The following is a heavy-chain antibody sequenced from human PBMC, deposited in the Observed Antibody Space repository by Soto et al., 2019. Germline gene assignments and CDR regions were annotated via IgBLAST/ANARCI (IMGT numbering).Heavy chain of an antibody. D-gene: IGHD6-19*01. V-gene: IGHV4-38-2*01. CDR1: GYSISSGYY. CDR2: IYHSGST. CDR3: ARVKQWLAWFDP. J-gene: IGHJ5*02. Sequence: SETLSLTCAVSGYSISSGYYWGWIRQPPGKGLEWIGSIYHSGSTYYNPSLKSRVTISVDTSKNQFSLKLSSVTAADTAVYDCARVKQWLAWFDPWGQGTLVTVSS.